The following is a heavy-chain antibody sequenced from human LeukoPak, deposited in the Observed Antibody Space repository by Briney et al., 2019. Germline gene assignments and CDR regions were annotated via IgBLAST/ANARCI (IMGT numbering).Heavy chain of an antibody. CDR3: ARDFGPYSSEKRGYYYYYGMDV. D-gene: IGHD6-19*01. V-gene: IGHV1-18*01. CDR2: ISAYNGNT. J-gene: IGHJ6*02. CDR1: GYTFTSYG. Sequence: ASVKVSCKASGYTFTSYGISWVRQAPGQGLEWMGWISAYNGNTNYAQKLQGRVTMTTDTSTSTAYMELRSLRSDDTAVYYCARDFGPYSSEKRGYYYYYGMDVWGQGTTVTVSS.